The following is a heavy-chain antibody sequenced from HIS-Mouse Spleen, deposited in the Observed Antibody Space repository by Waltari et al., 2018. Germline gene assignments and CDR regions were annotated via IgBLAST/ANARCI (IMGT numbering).Heavy chain of an antibody. Sequence: QVQLQESGPGLVKPSETLSLTCTVSGYSISSGYYWGWIRQPPGKGLEWIGSIYHSGRPYYNPSLKSRVTISVDTSKNQFSLKLSSVTAADTAVYYCARWILYYYDSSGYPYDAFDIWGQGTMVTVSS. CDR2: IYHSGRP. D-gene: IGHD3-22*01. J-gene: IGHJ3*02. CDR1: GYSISSGYY. CDR3: ARWILYYYDSSGYPYDAFDI. V-gene: IGHV4-38-2*02.